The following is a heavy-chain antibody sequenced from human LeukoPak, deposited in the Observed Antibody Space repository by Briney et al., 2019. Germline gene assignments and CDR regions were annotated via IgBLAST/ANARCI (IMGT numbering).Heavy chain of an antibody. V-gene: IGHV4-34*01. CDR2: INHSGST. CDR1: GGSISSYY. D-gene: IGHD3-3*01. J-gene: IGHJ4*02. CDR3: ARSEWLFGRDSCPDY. Sequence: SETLSLTCTVSGGSISSYYWSWIRQPPGKGLEWIGEINHSGSTNYNPSLKSRVTISVDTSKNQFSLKLSSVTAADTAVYYCARSEWLFGRDSCPDYWGQGTLVTVSS.